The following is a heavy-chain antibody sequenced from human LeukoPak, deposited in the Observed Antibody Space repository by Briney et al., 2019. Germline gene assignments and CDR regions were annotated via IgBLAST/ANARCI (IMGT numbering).Heavy chain of an antibody. D-gene: IGHD5-24*01. CDR2: IYYSGST. CDR1: GGSISSHY. J-gene: IGHJ4*02. Sequence: PSETLSLTCTVSGGSISSHYWSWIRQPPGKGLEWIGYIYYSGSTSYNPSLKSRVTISVDTSKNQFSLKLSSVTAADTAVYHCARVEALGRYYFDYRGQGTLVTVSS. CDR3: ARVEALGRYYFDY. V-gene: IGHV4-59*11.